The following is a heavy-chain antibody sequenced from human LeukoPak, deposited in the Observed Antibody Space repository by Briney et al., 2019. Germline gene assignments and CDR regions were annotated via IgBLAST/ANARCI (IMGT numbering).Heavy chain of an antibody. V-gene: IGHV3-30*04. CDR2: ISYDGSNK. Sequence: PGGSLRLSCAASGFTFSSYAMHWVRQAPGKGLEWVAVISYDGSNKYYADSVKGRFTISRDNSKNTLYLQMNSLRAEDTAVYYCARVAVYGETTFDYWGQGTLVTVSS. CDR3: ARVAVYGETTFDY. J-gene: IGHJ4*02. CDR1: GFTFSSYA. D-gene: IGHD1-14*01.